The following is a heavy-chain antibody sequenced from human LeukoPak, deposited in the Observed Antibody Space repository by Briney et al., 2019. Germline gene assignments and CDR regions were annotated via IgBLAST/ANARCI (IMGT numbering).Heavy chain of an antibody. Sequence: GSVKVSCHASGCTFPSYDINWVRQATGQGLEWMGWMNPNSGNTGYAQKFQGSVTMTRNTSISTAYMELSSLRSEDTAVYYCAKSSYYYDSSGYYYRNAFDIWGQGTMVTVSS. CDR2: MNPNSGNT. V-gene: IGHV1-8*01. CDR3: AKSSYYYDSSGYYYRNAFDI. D-gene: IGHD3-22*01. J-gene: IGHJ3*02. CDR1: GCTFPSYD.